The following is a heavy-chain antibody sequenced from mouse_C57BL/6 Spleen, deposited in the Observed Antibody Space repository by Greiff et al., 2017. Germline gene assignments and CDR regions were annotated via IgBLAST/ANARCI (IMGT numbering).Heavy chain of an antibody. CDR1: GYTFTSYG. J-gene: IGHJ1*03. CDR2: IYPRSGNT. V-gene: IGHV1-81*01. CDR3: ARNYYGSSYSYFDV. D-gene: IGHD1-1*01. Sequence: VQRVESGAELARPGASVKLSCKASGYTFTSYGISWVKQRTGQGLEWIGEIYPRSGNTYYNEKFKGKATLTADKSSSTAYMELRSLTSEDSAVYFCARNYYGSSYSYFDVWGTGTTVTVSS.